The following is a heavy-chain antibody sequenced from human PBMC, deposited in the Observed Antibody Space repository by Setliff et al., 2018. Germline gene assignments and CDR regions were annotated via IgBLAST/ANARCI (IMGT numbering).Heavy chain of an antibody. CDR2: IYNSGST. V-gene: IGHV4-39*01. Sequence: SETLSLTCIVAGDSISNTGYYWGWIRQPPGKGLEWIGRIYNSGSTYYNPSLKSRVTISVDTSKNQFSLKLSSVTAADTAVYYCASLPYYDSSGYSLSYYWGQGTLVTVSS. J-gene: IGHJ4*02. D-gene: IGHD3-22*01. CDR1: GDSISNTGYY. CDR3: ASLPYYDSSGYSLSYY.